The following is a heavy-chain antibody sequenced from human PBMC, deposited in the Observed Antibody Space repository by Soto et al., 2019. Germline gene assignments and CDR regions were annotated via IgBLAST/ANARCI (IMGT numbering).Heavy chain of an antibody. Sequence: SVKVACNASGYSFTYYHIHWVRQAPGQGLEWLGRINPKSGGTSTAQKFQGWVTMTTDTSISTASMELTRLTSDDTAIYYCARGDSTDCSNGVCSFFYNHDMDVWGQGTTVTAP. D-gene: IGHD2-8*01. J-gene: IGHJ6*02. CDR1: GYSFTYYH. CDR2: INPKSGGT. CDR3: ARGDSTDCSNGVCSFFYNHDMDV. V-gene: IGHV1-2*04.